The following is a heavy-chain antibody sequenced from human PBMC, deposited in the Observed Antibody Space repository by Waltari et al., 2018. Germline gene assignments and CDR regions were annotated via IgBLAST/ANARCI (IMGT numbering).Heavy chain of an antibody. CDR2: ISTSGGT. D-gene: IGHD3-10*01. CDR1: DVSFSIFY. V-gene: IGHV4-59*01. Sequence: VQLLQSGPGLVKPSETLSLPCPVSDVSFSIFYWTWIRQPPGKGPEWIGYISTSGGTKYNPSLQSRVSFSVDTSRNQFSLRLTSVTAADTALYYCARDTGGWYYDLWGRGSLVTVSA. J-gene: IGHJ2*01. CDR3: ARDTGGWYYDL.